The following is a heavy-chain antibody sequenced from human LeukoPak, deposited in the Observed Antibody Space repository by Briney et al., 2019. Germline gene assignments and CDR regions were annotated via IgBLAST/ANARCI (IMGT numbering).Heavy chain of an antibody. V-gene: IGHV5-51*01. CDR3: AIYWGSPQPNDAFDI. J-gene: IGHJ3*02. CDR1: GYRFTSYW. CDR2: IYPGDSDT. D-gene: IGHD7-27*01. Sequence: GESLKISCKGSGYRFTSYWIGWVRPMPGKGLEWMGIIYPGDSDTRYSPSFQGQVTISADKSISTAYLQWSSLKASDTAMYYCAIYWGSPQPNDAFDIWGQGTMVTVSS.